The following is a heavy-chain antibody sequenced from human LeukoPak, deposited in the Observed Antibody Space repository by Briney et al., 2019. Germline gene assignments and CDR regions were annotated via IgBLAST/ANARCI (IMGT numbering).Heavy chain of an antibody. CDR1: GGSISGSNW. V-gene: IGHV4-4*02. CDR3: ARSHPGSSWYGSDYYTDV. D-gene: IGHD6-13*01. Sequence: PSETLSLTCAVSGGSISGSNWWTWVRQPPGQGLEWIGEIYHSGSTNYNPSLKSRVTISVDTSKNQFSLKLSSVTAADTAVYYCARSHPGSSWYGSDYYTDVWGKGTTVTVSS. CDR2: IYHSGST. J-gene: IGHJ6*03.